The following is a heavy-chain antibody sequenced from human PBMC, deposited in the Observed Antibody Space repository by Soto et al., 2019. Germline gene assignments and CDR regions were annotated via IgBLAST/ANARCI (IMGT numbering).Heavy chain of an antibody. CDR2: INHSGST. CDR3: ARGGIAARRSWFDP. Sequence: ETLSLTCAVYGGSFSGYYWSWIRQPPGKGLEWIGEINHSGSTNYNPSLKSRVTISVDTSKNQFSLKLSSVTAADTAVYYCARGGIAARRSWFDPWGQGTLVTVSS. J-gene: IGHJ5*02. V-gene: IGHV4-34*01. CDR1: GGSFSGYY. D-gene: IGHD6-6*01.